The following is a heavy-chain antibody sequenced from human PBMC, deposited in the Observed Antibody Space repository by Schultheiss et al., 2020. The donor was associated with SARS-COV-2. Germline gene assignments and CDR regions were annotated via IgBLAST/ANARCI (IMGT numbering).Heavy chain of an antibody. CDR2: LYASGGT. Sequence: SQTLSLTCTVSGDSITNENYSWSWLRQPAGKGLEWIGLLYASGGTNYNPSLKSRVTISVDTSKNQFSLRLNSVTAADTAVYYCARTDAGLKAWGQGTLVTVSS. D-gene: IGHD5-24*01. CDR3: ARTDAGLKA. CDR1: GDSITNENYS. V-gene: IGHV4-61*02. J-gene: IGHJ4*02.